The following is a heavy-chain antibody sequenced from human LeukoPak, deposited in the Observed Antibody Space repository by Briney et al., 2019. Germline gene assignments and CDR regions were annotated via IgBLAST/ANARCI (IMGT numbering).Heavy chain of an antibody. D-gene: IGHD2-8*01. CDR3: ARRHCTNGVCYDDRGAFDI. CDR2: IIPMFGTT. CDR1: GYTFTSYG. J-gene: IGHJ3*02. V-gene: IGHV1-69*06. Sequence: SVKVSCKASGYTFTSYGICWVRQAPGQGLEWMGEIIPMFGTTNYAQKFQGRVTITADKSTSTAYMELSSLRSEDTAVYFCARRHCTNGVCYDDRGAFDIWGQGTMVTVSS.